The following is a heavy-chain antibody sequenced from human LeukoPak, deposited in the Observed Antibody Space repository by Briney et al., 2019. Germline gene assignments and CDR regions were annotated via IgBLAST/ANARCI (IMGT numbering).Heavy chain of an antibody. J-gene: IGHJ5*02. V-gene: IGHV1-18*01. D-gene: IGHD2-2*01. CDR2: ISAYNGNT. CDR3: AGSKGLLVVPAAIPFDP. CDR1: GGTFSSYA. Sequence: ASVKVSCKASGGTFSSYAISWVRQAPGQGLEWMGWISAYNGNTNYAQKLQGRVTMTTDTSTSTAYMELRSLRSDDTAAYYCAGSKGLLVVPAAIPFDPWGQGTLVTVSS.